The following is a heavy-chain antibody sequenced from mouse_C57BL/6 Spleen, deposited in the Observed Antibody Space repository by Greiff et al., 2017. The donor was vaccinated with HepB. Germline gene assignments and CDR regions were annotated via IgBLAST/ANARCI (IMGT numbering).Heavy chain of an antibody. V-gene: IGHV2-9-1*01. CDR1: GFSLTSYA. Sequence: VKLMESGPGLVAPSQRLSITCTVSGFSLTSYAISWVRQPPGKGLEWLGVIWTGGGTNYNSALKSRLSISKDNSKSQVFLKMNSLQTDDTARYYCARNGYGSSYWYFDVWGTGTTVTVSS. CDR3: ARNGYGSSYWYFDV. J-gene: IGHJ1*03. CDR2: IWTGGGT. D-gene: IGHD1-1*01.